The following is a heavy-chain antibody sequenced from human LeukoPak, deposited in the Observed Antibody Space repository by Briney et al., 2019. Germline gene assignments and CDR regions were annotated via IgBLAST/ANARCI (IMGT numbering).Heavy chain of an antibody. Sequence: PSETLSLTCTVSGGSISSYYWSWIRQPPGKGLEWIGYIYYSGSTNYNPSLKSRVTISVDTSKNQFSLKLSSVTAADTAVYYCASSGWYYPYGMDVWGQGTTVTVSS. CDR3: ASSGWYYPYGMDV. CDR2: IYYSGST. V-gene: IGHV4-59*12. D-gene: IGHD6-19*01. CDR1: GGSISSYY. J-gene: IGHJ6*02.